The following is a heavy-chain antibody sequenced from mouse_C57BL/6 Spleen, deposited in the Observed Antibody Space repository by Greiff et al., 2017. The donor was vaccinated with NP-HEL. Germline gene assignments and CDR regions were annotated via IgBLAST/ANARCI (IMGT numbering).Heavy chain of an antibody. Sequence: VQLRQSGAELAKPGASVKLSCKASGSTFTSYWMHWVKQRPGQGLEWIGYINPSSGYPKYNQKFKDKATLTADKSSSTPYMQLSSLTYEGSAVYDCARGICYGNDEYAMDYWGQGTSVTVSS. D-gene: IGHD2-2*01. CDR1: GSTFTSYW. V-gene: IGHV1-7*01. CDR3: ARGICYGNDEYAMDY. CDR2: INPSSGYP. J-gene: IGHJ4*01.